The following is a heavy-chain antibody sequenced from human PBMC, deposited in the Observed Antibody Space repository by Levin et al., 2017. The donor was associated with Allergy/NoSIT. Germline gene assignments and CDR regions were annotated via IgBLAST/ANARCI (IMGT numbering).Heavy chain of an antibody. V-gene: IGHV3-30-3*01. D-gene: IGHD6-13*01. CDR2: ISYHGSNK. CDR1: SFPFLPSA. Sequence: SLLLSFSSSSFPFLPSALHWVRQAPGKGLEWVAIISYHGSNKYYADSVKGRFTLSRDHSKNTLYLQMNSLRAEDTAVYYCARDGGRAAGGKSWFDPWGQGTLVTVSS. CDR3: ARDGGRAAGGKSWFDP. J-gene: IGHJ5*02.